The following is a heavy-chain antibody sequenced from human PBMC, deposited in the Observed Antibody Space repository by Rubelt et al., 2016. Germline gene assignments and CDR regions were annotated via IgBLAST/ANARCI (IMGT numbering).Heavy chain of an antibody. J-gene: IGHJ6*02. D-gene: IGHD3-3*01. CDR3: ARDMTVVGVATRGMDV. V-gene: IGHV3-23*01. CDR2: LSGSGGST. Sequence: GLEWVSGLSGSGGSTSYADPVKGRFTISRDNSKNTLYLQMNSLRAGDTAVYYCARDMTVVGVATRGMDVWGQGTTVIVSS.